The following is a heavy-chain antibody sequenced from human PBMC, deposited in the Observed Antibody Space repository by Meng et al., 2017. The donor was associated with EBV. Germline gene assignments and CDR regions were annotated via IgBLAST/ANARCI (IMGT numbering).Heavy chain of an antibody. CDR1: GGPVIYYA. Sequence: QVQLWPHAAEGTMLGASVKVSFQTSGGPVIYYAISWVRPPPGQGLEWLGGFLPRLGAPTYAQKFHGRVKITADESTRTHYMDLSSLRSEDTAIYYCASESGRGYTPDYWGQGTLVTVSS. V-gene: IGHV1-69*01. CDR3: ASESGRGYTPDY. J-gene: IGHJ4*02. CDR2: FLPRLGAP. D-gene: IGHD3-10*01.